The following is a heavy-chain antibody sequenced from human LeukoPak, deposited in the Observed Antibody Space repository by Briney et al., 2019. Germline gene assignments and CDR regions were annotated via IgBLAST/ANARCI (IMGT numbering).Heavy chain of an antibody. D-gene: IGHD6-13*01. Sequence: GGSLRLSCAASGFTFSSYGMHWVRQAPGKGLEWVAFIRYDGSNKYYADSVKGRFTISRDNSKNTLYLQMNSLRAEDTAVYYCAKAAIAAPWYYYYYMDVWGKGTTVTVSS. CDR1: GFTFSSYG. V-gene: IGHV3-30*02. CDR3: AKAAIAAPWYYYYYMDV. J-gene: IGHJ6*03. CDR2: IRYDGSNK.